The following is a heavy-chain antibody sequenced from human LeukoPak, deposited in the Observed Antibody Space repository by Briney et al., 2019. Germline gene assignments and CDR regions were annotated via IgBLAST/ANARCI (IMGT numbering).Heavy chain of an antibody. CDR1: GFTVSSNY. V-gene: IGHV3-53*01. D-gene: IGHD1-26*01. CDR2: IYSGGST. Sequence: GGSLRLSCAASGFTVSSNYMSWVRQAPGKGLEWVSVIYSGGSTYYADSVKGRFTISRDNSKNTLYLQMNSLRAGDTAVYYCASGPSYPAFDYWGQGTLVTVSS. CDR3: ASGPSYPAFDY. J-gene: IGHJ4*02.